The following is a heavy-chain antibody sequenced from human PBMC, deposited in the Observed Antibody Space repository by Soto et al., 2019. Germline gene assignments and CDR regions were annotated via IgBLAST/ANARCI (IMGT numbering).Heavy chain of an antibody. V-gene: IGHV3-30*18. J-gene: IGHJ4*02. CDR1: GFTFSRYG. D-gene: IGHD6-6*01. Sequence: QVQLVESGGGVVQPGRSLRLSCAASGFTFSRYGMHWVRQAPGKGLEWVALISYDGSNKNYADSVKGRFTISRDSSKNTLYLQMDSLRAEDTALYYCAKGAGIYSTSSGFDSWCQGTLVTVSS. CDR2: ISYDGSNK. CDR3: AKGAGIYSTSSGFDS.